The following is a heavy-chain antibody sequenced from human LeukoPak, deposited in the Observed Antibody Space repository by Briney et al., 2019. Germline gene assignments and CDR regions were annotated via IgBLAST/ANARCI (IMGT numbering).Heavy chain of an antibody. Sequence: GGSLRLSCAASGFTFSSYAMHWVRQAPGKGLEWVAVISYDGSNKYYADSVKGRFTISRDNSKNTLYLQMNSLRAEDTAVYYCAKDQDDFWSGYYDYWGQGTLVTVSS. CDR1: GFTFSSYA. CDR2: ISYDGSNK. D-gene: IGHD3-3*01. J-gene: IGHJ4*02. V-gene: IGHV3-30-3*01. CDR3: AKDQDDFWSGYYDY.